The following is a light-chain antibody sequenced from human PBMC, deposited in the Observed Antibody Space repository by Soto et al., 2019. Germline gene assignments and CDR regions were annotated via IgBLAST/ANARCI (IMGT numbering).Light chain of an antibody. J-gene: IGKJ4*01. Sequence: AIQVTQSPSSLSASVGDTVTITCRASQGIGNDLGWYQQKSGKAPKLLIYAASNLQSAVPSRFSGSGSGTDFTLTISGLQPEDVATYYCLQDNNYPLTFGGGTKVDIK. CDR3: LQDNNYPLT. CDR2: AAS. V-gene: IGKV1-6*01. CDR1: QGIGND.